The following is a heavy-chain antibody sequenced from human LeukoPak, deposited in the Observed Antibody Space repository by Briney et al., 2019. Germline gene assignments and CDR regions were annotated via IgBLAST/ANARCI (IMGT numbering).Heavy chain of an antibody. CDR1: GYSISSGYY. Sequence: SETLSLTCTVSGYSISSGYYWSWIRQPAGKALEWIGRIYTSGSTNYNPSLKSRVTISVDTSNNQFSLILSSVTAADTAVYYCARETSVGAPPHAFDIWGQGTLVTVSS. D-gene: IGHD1-26*01. CDR3: ARETSVGAPPHAFDI. V-gene: IGHV4-61*02. CDR2: IYTSGST. J-gene: IGHJ3*02.